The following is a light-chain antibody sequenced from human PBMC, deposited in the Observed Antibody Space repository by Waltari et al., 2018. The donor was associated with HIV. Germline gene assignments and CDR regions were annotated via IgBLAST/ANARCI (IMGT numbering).Light chain of an antibody. CDR1: SSDVAGYNY. V-gene: IGLV2-14*01. CDR3: SSYTSSNTVI. J-gene: IGLJ2*01. Sequence: QSALTQSASVSGSPGQSIPISCTGTSSDVAGYNYVSWYQQHPGKAPKLLIYNVINRPSGVSNRFSGSKSGNTASLTISGLQAEDEAEYYCSSYTSSNTVIFGGGTRVTVL. CDR2: NVI.